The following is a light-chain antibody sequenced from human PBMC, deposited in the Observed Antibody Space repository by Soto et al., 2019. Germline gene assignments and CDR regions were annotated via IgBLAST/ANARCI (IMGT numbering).Light chain of an antibody. CDR2: GNS. V-gene: IGLV1-40*01. CDR3: QSYDSSLSDV. J-gene: IGLJ1*01. CDR1: SSNIGAGYD. Sequence: QSALTQPPSVSGAPGQRVTISCTGSSSNIGAGYDVHWYQQLPGTAPKLLIYGNSNRPSGVPDRFSGSKSGTSASLAITGLQAEVEADYYCQSYDSSLSDVFGTGTKVTVL.